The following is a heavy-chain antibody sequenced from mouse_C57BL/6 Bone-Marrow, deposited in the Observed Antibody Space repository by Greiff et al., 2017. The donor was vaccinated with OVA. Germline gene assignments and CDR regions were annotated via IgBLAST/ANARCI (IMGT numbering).Heavy chain of an antibody. V-gene: IGHV1-78*01. D-gene: IGHD1-1*01. CDR1: GYTFTDHT. J-gene: IGHJ2*01. CDR3: ARGRFGSTVVAQDYFDY. Sequence: QVQLQQSDAELVKPGASVKISCKVSGYTFTDHTIHWMKQRPEQGLEWIGYIYPRDGSTKYNEKFKGKATLTADKSSSTAYMQLSSLTSEDSAVYYCARGRFGSTVVAQDYFDYWGQGTTLTVSS. CDR2: IYPRDGST.